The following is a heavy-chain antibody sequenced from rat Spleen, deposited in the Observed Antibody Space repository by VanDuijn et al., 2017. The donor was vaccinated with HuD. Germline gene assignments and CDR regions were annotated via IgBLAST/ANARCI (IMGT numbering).Heavy chain of an antibody. Sequence: EVQLVESGGGLVQPGRSMKLSCAALGFTFSNYYMAWVRQAPTKGLEWVASISNGGGDTYYRDSVKGRFSISRDNAKSILYLQMDSLGSEDTATYYCVRPSTETYCFDYWGQGVMVTVSS. J-gene: IGHJ2*01. V-gene: IGHV5-25*01. D-gene: IGHD1-11*01. CDR1: GFTFSNYY. CDR2: ISNGGGDT. CDR3: VRPSTETYCFDY.